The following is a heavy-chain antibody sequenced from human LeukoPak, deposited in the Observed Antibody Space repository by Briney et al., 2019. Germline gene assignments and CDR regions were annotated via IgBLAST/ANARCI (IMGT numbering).Heavy chain of an antibody. Sequence: NPSETLSLTCTVSGGSISSSSYYWGWIRQPPGKGLEWIGSIYYSGSTYYNPSLKSRVTISVDTSKNQFSLKLSSVTAADTAVYYCARRGGGYSYGLGRYYYYYMDVWGKGTTVTVSS. CDR1: GGSISSSSYY. J-gene: IGHJ6*03. D-gene: IGHD5-18*01. CDR3: ARRGGGYSYGLGRYYYYYMDV. CDR2: IYYSGST. V-gene: IGHV4-39*07.